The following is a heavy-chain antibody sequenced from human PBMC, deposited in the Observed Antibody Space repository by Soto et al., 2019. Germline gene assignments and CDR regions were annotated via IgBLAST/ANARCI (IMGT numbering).Heavy chain of an antibody. CDR2: IYPGDSDI. V-gene: IGHV5-51*01. CDR3: ARFYSSGLYYFDY. Sequence: ESLTISCKGSGYSFTSDWIGLVRQMPGKGLEWIGIIYPGDSDIRYSPSFQGQVTISADKSINTAYLQWSSLKASDTAMYFCARFYSSGLYYFDYWGQGTPVTVSS. CDR1: GYSFTSDW. J-gene: IGHJ4*02. D-gene: IGHD6-19*01.